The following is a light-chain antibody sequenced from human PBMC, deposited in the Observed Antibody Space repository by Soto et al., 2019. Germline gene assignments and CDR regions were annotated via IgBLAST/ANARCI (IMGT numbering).Light chain of an antibody. CDR3: QKYNSAPQT. J-gene: IGKJ4*01. CDR2: DAS. V-gene: IGKV3-11*01. Sequence: EIVLTQSPATLSLSPGERATLSCRASQSVSSYLAWYQQKPGQAPRLLIYDASNRATGIPARFSGSGSGTDFTLTISSLQPEDVATYYCQKYNSAPQTFGGGTKVDIK. CDR1: QSVSSY.